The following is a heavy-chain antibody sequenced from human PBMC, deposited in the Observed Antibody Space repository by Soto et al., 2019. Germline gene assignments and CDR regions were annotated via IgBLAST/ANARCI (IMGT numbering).Heavy chain of an antibody. V-gene: IGHV3-33*01. D-gene: IGHD3-16*02. Sequence: GGSLRLSCAASGFTFSSSGMHWVRQAPGKGLEWVAVIWYDGSNKYYADSVKGRFTISRDNSKNTLYLQMNSLRAEDTAVYYCARRVPYRLYIDYWGQGTRGTVSS. J-gene: IGHJ4*02. CDR3: ARRVPYRLYIDY. CDR1: GFTFSSSG. CDR2: IWYDGSNK.